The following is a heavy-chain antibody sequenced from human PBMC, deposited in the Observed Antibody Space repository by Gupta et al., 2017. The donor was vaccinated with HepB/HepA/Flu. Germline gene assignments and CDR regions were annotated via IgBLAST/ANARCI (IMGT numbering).Heavy chain of an antibody. V-gene: IGHV4-4*02. CDR2: INHSGST. CDR1: GGSISSSNL. J-gene: IGHJ4*02. CDR3: STSWPLDY. Sequence: QVQLQESAPGLVKPSGTLSTTCAVSGGSISSSNLWTWGRQPPGKGLEWIGEINHSGSTTYNPSLKSRVTMSLDTSSNQLSLKVNSVTAAYTAVYYCSTSWPLDYWGQGTLVTVSS.